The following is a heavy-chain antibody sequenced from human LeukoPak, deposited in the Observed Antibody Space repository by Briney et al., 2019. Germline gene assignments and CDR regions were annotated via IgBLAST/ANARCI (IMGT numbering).Heavy chain of an antibody. J-gene: IGHJ6*03. CDR3: ARDTLTAPFYYSYMDV. D-gene: IGHD1-14*01. Sequence: SETLSLTCTVSGDSISSGSDYWSWIRQSAGKGLEWIGRIYTSGSTNYNPSLKSRVTISIDTSKNLFSLELSSVTAADTAVYCARDTLTAPFYYSYMDVWGKGTTVTVSS. CDR1: GDSISSGSDY. V-gene: IGHV4-61*02. CDR2: IYTSGST.